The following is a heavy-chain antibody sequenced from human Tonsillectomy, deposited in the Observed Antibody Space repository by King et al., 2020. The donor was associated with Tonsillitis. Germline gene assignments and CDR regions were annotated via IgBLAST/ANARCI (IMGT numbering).Heavy chain of an antibody. J-gene: IGHJ3*01. Sequence: VQLVESGGGVVQPGGSLRLSCAASGFSISSYGMHWVRQAPGKGLEWVAFIRFDGSKECYADSVKGRFTLSRDNSKNAVYLQMNSLRAEGTAVYYCTKEGEEDCSGCRCPGGAFDVWGQGTMVTVSS. CDR3: TKEGEEDCSGCRCPGGAFDV. D-gene: IGHD2-15*01. V-gene: IGHV3-30*02. CDR2: IRFDGSKE. CDR1: GFSISSYG.